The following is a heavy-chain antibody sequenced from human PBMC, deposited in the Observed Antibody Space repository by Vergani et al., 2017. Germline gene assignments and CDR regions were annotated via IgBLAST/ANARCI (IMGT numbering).Heavy chain of an antibody. V-gene: IGHV3-23*04. CDR3: AKGGSSSSWYQTGANWFDP. CDR2: ISGSGGST. CDR1: GFTFSSYS. J-gene: IGHJ5*02. D-gene: IGHD6-13*01. Sequence: EVQLVESGGGLVKPGGSLRLSCAASGFTFSSYSMNWVRQAPGKGLEWVSAISGSGGSTYYADSVKGRFTISRDNSKNTLYLQMNSLRAEDTAVYYCAKGGSSSSWYQTGANWFDPWGQGTLVTVSS.